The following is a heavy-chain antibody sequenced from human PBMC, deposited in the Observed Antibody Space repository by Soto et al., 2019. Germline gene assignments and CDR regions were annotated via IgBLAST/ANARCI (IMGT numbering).Heavy chain of an antibody. CDR3: AKDIGYSFGFLYAFDI. J-gene: IGHJ3*02. CDR2: ISWNSGTI. D-gene: IGHD5-18*01. Sequence: EVQLVESGGGLVQPGRSLRLSCAASGFTFDDYAMHWVRQAPGKGLEWVSGISWNSGTIGYADSVKGRFTISRDNAKNSLYLQMNSLRTEDTALYYCAKDIGYSFGFLYAFDIWGQGTMVTVSS. CDR1: GFTFDDYA. V-gene: IGHV3-9*01.